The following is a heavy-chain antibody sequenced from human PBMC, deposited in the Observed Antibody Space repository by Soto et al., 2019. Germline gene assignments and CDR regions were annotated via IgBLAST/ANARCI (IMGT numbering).Heavy chain of an antibody. CDR3: ARNEQRASYYYYGMDV. V-gene: IGHV1-69*02. Sequence: QVQLVQSGAEVKKPGSSVKVSCKASGGTFSSYTISWVRQAPGQGLEWMGRIIPILGIANYAQKFQGRVTITADKSTSTAYMELSSLRSEDTAVYYCARNEQRASYYYYGMDVWGQGTTVTVSS. CDR2: IIPILGIA. J-gene: IGHJ6*02. D-gene: IGHD1-1*01. CDR1: GGTFSSYT.